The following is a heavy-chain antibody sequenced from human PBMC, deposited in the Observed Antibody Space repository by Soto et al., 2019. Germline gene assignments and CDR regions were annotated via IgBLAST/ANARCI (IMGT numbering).Heavy chain of an antibody. J-gene: IGHJ4*02. CDR1: AFTFDFDC. V-gene: IGHV3-23*01. CDR2: ISPEGFNT. CDR3: VSWVSAHFDY. D-gene: IGHD2-8*01. Sequence: GALILSGAGSAFTFDFDCMSWVRQAPGKGPEWVSTISPEGFNTHYADSVRGRFTISRDNSRNTVDLHMSSLRAEDTAIYYCVSWVSAHFDYWGQGTPVTVSS.